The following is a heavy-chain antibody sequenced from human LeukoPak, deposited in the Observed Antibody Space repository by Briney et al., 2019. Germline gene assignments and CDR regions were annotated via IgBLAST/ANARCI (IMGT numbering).Heavy chain of an antibody. D-gene: IGHD2-21*02. J-gene: IGHJ1*01. CDR2: INPNSGGT. CDR1: GYTFTGYY. CDR3: ATSYCGGDCYSFQH. Sequence: ASVKVSCKASGYTFTGYYTHWVRQAPGQGLEWMGWINPNSGGTNCAQKFQGRVTMTRDTSISTAYMELSRLRSDDTAVYYCATSYCGGDCYSFQHWGQGTLVTVSS. V-gene: IGHV1-2*02.